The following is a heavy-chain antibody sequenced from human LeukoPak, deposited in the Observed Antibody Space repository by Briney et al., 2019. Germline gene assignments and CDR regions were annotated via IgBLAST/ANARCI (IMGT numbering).Heavy chain of an antibody. D-gene: IGHD3-16*02. Sequence: ASVKVSCKASGYTFTGYYMHWVRQAPGQGLEWMGWINPNSGGTNYAQKFQGRVTMTRDTSISTAYMELSRLRSDDTAVYYCARDRGLSVWGSYRTPCYWGQGTLVTVSS. CDR2: INPNSGGT. CDR3: ARDRGLSVWGSYRTPCY. CDR1: GYTFTGYY. J-gene: IGHJ4*02. V-gene: IGHV1-2*02.